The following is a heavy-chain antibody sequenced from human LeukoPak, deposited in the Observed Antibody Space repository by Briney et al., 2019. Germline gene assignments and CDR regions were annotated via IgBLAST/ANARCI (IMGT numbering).Heavy chain of an antibody. V-gene: IGHV1-2*02. CDR1: GYTFTGYY. CDR2: INPNSGGT. Sequence: ASVKVSCKASGYTFTGYYMHWVRQAPGQGLEWMGWINPNSGGTNYAQKFQGRVTMTRDTSISTAYTELSSLRSDDTAVYYCVRMAQWLNWFDPWGQGTLVTVSS. J-gene: IGHJ5*02. D-gene: IGHD6-19*01. CDR3: VRMAQWLNWFDP.